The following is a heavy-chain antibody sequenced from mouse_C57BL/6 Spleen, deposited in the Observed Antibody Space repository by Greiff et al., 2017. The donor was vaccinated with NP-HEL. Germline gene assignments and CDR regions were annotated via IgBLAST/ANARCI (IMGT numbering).Heavy chain of an antibody. CDR2: ISYDGSN. J-gene: IGHJ4*01. CDR3: AREKIFYYGSSPYYAMDY. D-gene: IGHD1-1*01. V-gene: IGHV3-6*01. CDR1: GYSITSGYY. Sequence: EESGPGLVKPSQSLSLTCSVTGYSITSGYYWNWIRQFPGNKLEWMGYISYDGSNNYNPSLKNRISITRDTSKNQFFMKLNSMTTEDTATYYCAREKIFYYGSSPYYAMDYWGQGTSVTVSS.